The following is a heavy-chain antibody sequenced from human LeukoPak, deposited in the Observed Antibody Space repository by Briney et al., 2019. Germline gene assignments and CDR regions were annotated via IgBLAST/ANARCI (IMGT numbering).Heavy chain of an antibody. CDR3: ATQYYGAFDY. Sequence: ASVKVSCKVSGYTLTELSMHWVRQAPGKGLEWMGGSDPEDGETTYAQKFQGRVTMTEDTSTDAAYMEVSSLRSEDTAVYYCATQYYGAFDYWGQGTLVTVSS. V-gene: IGHV1-24*01. CDR1: GYTLTELS. CDR2: SDPEDGET. J-gene: IGHJ4*02. D-gene: IGHD4-17*01.